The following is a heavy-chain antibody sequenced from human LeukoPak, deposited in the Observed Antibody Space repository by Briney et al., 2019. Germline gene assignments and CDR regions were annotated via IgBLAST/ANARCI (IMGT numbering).Heavy chain of an antibody. V-gene: IGHV1-2*02. Sequence: ASVKVSCKASGYTFTGYYMHWVRQAPGQGLEWMGWINPNSGGTNYAQKFQGRVTMTRDTSISTAYMELSRLRSDDTAVYYCARGGRYCSGGSCYRPFDYWGQGTLVTVSS. CDR3: ARGGRYCSGGSCYRPFDY. CDR1: GYTFTGYY. J-gene: IGHJ4*02. CDR2: INPNSGGT. D-gene: IGHD2-15*01.